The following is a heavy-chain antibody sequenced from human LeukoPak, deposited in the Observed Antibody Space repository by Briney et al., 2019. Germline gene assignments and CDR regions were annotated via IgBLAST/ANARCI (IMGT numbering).Heavy chain of an antibody. CDR3: TSSTYYDFWSGYQFDY. V-gene: IGHV3-49*04. CDR2: IRSKAYGGTT. D-gene: IGHD3-3*01. Sequence: GGSLRLSCTASGFTFGDYAMSWVRQAPGKGLEWVGFIRSKAYGGTTEYAASVKGRFTISGDDSKSIAYLQMNSLKTEDTAVYYCTSSTYYDFWSGYQFDYWGQGTLVTVSS. J-gene: IGHJ4*02. CDR1: GFTFGDYA.